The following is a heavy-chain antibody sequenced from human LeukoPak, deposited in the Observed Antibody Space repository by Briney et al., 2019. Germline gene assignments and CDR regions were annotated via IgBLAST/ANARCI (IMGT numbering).Heavy chain of an antibody. CDR2: IKQDGSEK. J-gene: IGHJ6*02. CDR1: RFTFSNYG. Sequence: GGSLRLSCAASRFTFSNYGMSWVRQAPGKGLEWVANIKQDGSEKCFVDSVKGRFTISRDNAKNSLYLQMNSLRAEDTAVYYCARSRYLDVWGQGTTVTVSS. CDR3: ARSRYLDV. D-gene: IGHD1-14*01. V-gene: IGHV3-7*01.